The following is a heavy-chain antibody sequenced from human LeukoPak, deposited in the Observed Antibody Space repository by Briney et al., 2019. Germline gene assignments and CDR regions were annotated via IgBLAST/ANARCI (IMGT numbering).Heavy chain of an antibody. J-gene: IGHJ6*02. D-gene: IGHD2-15*01. V-gene: IGHV3-33*01. Sequence: GRSLRLSCAASGFTFSSYGMHWVRQAPGKGLEWVAVIWYDGSNKYYADSVRGRFTISRDNSKNTLYLQMNSLRAEDTAVYYCARLQSQDCSGGSCYGEYYYYGMDVWGQGTTVTVSS. CDR2: IWYDGSNK. CDR3: ARLQSQDCSGGSCYGEYYYYGMDV. CDR1: GFTFSSYG.